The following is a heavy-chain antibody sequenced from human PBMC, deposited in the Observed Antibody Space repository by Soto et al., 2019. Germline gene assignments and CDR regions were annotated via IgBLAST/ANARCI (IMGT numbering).Heavy chain of an antibody. CDR3: ARSFTMIVAGWRGDAFDI. Sequence: GGSLRLSCAASGFTISNYAMGWVRQAPGKGLEWVSAISSSSSTIYYADSVKGRFTISRDNAKNSLYLQMNSLRAEDTAVYYCARSFTMIVAGWRGDAFDIWGQGTMVTVSS. V-gene: IGHV3-48*01. CDR2: ISSSSSTI. D-gene: IGHD3-22*01. CDR1: GFTISNYA. J-gene: IGHJ3*02.